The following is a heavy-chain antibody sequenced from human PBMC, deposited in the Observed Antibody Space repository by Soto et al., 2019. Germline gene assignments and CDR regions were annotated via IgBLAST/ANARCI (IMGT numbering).Heavy chain of an antibody. CDR2: KSPASDNT. Sequence: WGSLRRSCVASGFNFRGYYMAWVRQAPGEGPEWVSGKSPASDNTQAAEYVKGRFTISRDNSKNTLFLQMDSLRAEDTAVYYCAKDLHWYGMDVWGQGT. V-gene: IGHV3-23*01. CDR3: AKDLHWYGMDV. CDR1: GFNFRGYY. J-gene: IGHJ6*02. D-gene: IGHD1-1*01.